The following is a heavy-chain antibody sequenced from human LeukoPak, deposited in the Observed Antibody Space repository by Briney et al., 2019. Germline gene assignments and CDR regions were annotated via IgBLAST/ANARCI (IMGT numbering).Heavy chain of an antibody. CDR2: INHSGST. Sequence: SETLSLTCAVYGGSLRNYYWSWIRQPPGKGLEWIGEINHSGSTNYNPSLKSRVTISVDTSKNQFSLKLSSVTAADTAVYYCARRTAAAGTCDYWGQGTLVTVSS. CDR3: ARRTAAAGTCDY. CDR1: GGSLRNYY. J-gene: IGHJ4*02. V-gene: IGHV4-34*01. D-gene: IGHD6-13*01.